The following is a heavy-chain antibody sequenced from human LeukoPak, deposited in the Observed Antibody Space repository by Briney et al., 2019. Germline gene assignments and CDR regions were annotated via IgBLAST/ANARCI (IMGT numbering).Heavy chain of an antibody. J-gene: IGHJ6*02. CDR2: IYYSGST. CDR3: ARDGLLWFGELSTPFYYYGMDV. V-gene: IGHV4-39*07. D-gene: IGHD3-10*01. CDR1: GGSISSSSYY. Sequence: PSETLSLTCTVSGGSISSSSYYWGWIRQPPGKGLEWIGSIYYSGSTYYNPSLKSRVTISVDTSKNQFSLKLSSVTAADTAVYYCARDGLLWFGELSTPFYYYGMDVWGQGTTVTVSS.